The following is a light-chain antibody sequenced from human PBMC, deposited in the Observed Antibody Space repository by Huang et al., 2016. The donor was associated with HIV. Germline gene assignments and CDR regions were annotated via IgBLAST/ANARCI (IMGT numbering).Light chain of an antibody. V-gene: IGKV3-11*01. J-gene: IGKJ5*01. Sequence: ETVLTQSPATLFLSPGERATLSCSASQSVTSNLAWYQQKPGQTPRHLIYDASNRATGIPAKFSGSGCGTDYTLTISSIVPEDFAVDYYQQREYWPPFTFGQGTRLEIK. CDR1: QSVTSN. CDR2: DAS. CDR3: QQREYWPPFT.